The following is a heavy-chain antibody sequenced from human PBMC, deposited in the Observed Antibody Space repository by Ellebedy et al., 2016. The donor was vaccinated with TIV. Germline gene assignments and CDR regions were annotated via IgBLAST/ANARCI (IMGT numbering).Heavy chain of an antibody. J-gene: IGHJ3*01. V-gene: IGHV3-7*03. CDR3: AKESGDSGADDAIDV. CDR1: GFTFSNYW. D-gene: IGHD3-10*01. CDR2: IKQDAVEE. Sequence: PGGSLRLSCTATGFTFSNYWMSWVRQAPGKGLEWVADIKQDAVEEYYADSVKGRFTISRDDAKNTLHLQMTSLRAEDTAVYYCAKESGDSGADDAIDVWGQGTMVTVSS.